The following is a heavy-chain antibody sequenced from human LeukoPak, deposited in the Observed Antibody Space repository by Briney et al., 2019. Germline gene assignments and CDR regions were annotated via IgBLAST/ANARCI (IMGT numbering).Heavy chain of an antibody. V-gene: IGHV3-30*04. CDR1: GFTFSSYT. D-gene: IGHD4-17*01. CDR3: ARGYGDKTSNLYYYYGMDV. Sequence: LGGSLRLSCAASGFTFSSYTMHWVRQAPGKGLEWVAAISYDGSNKYHADSVKGRFTISRDNSKNTLYLQMNSLRAEDTAVYYCARGYGDKTSNLYYYYGMDVWGQGTTVTVSS. CDR2: ISYDGSNK. J-gene: IGHJ6*02.